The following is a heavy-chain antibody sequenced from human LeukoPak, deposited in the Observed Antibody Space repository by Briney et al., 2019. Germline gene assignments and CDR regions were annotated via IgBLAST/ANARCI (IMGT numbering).Heavy chain of an antibody. D-gene: IGHD6-19*01. Sequence: PSETLSLTCAVSGGSISSGGYSWSWIRQPPGKGLEWIGYTYNSGATRYNPSLKSRVTISVDTSENQFSLKLSSVTAADTAVYYCARSHSGPYLHGYWGQGTLVTVSS. CDR2: TYNSGAT. V-gene: IGHV4-61*08. CDR1: GGSISSGGYS. J-gene: IGHJ4*02. CDR3: ARSHSGPYLHGY.